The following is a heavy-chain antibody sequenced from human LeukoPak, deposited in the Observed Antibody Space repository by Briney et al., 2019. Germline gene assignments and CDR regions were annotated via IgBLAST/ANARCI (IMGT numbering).Heavy chain of an antibody. D-gene: IGHD3-10*01. Sequence: KPSETLSLTCAVYGGSFSGYYWSWIRQPPGKGLEWIGEIDHSGNTDYNPSLKNRVTLSEDTSKNQFSLKLSYVTAADTAVYYCARGEGSGSYMSYFDYWGQGTLVTVSS. V-gene: IGHV4-34*01. J-gene: IGHJ4*02. CDR3: ARGEGSGSYMSYFDY. CDR2: IDHSGNT. CDR1: GGSFSGYY.